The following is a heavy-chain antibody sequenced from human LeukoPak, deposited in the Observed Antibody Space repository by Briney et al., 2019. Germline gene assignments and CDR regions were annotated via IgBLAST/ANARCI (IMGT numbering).Heavy chain of an antibody. CDR2: INPNSGGT. Sequence: ASLKVSCKASGYTFTGYYMHWVRQAPGQGLEWMGRINPNSGGTNYAQKFQGRVTMTRDTSISTAYMELSRLRSDDTAVYYCARATGDYAWYFDLWGRGTLVTVSS. J-gene: IGHJ2*01. CDR1: GYTFTGYY. D-gene: IGHD4-17*01. V-gene: IGHV1-2*06. CDR3: ARATGDYAWYFDL.